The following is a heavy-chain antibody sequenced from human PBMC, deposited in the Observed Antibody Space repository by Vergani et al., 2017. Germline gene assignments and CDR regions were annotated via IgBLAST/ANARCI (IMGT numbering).Heavy chain of an antibody. CDR3: ARSRPYCTSGSCPAI. Sequence: QVQLQQLGAGVVKPLGTPSLTCAVFGESFSSFSWSWIRQPPGKGLGWIGEINHSGSTNYNPSLKSRVTISVDTSKNQFSLKLSSVTAADTAVYYCARSRPYCTSGSCPAIWGQGTLVTVSS. CDR1: GESFSSFS. D-gene: IGHD2-15*01. V-gene: IGHV4-34*02. J-gene: IGHJ4*02. CDR2: INHSGST.